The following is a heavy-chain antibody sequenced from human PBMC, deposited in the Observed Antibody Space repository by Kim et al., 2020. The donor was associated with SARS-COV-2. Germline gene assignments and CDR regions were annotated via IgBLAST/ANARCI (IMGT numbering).Heavy chain of an antibody. CDR1: GITLTNNH. D-gene: IGHD2-21*01. CDR2: IYGGGTI. CDR3: ARDIKFDWVAFFDL. V-gene: IGHV3-66*01. J-gene: IGHJ2*01. Sequence: GGSLRLSCAASGITLTNNHMNWVRQAPGKGLEWVSVIYGGGTIDYADSVKDRFTISRDTSKNTVYLEMNSLRAEDTAVYYCARDIKFDWVAFFDLWGRGT.